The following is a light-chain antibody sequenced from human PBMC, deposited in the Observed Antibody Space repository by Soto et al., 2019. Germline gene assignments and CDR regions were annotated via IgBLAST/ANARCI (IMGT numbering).Light chain of an antibody. Sequence: DIQMTQSPSSLSASVGDSVTITCRASQSISNYLNWYQQKPGKAPNLLVYAASSLQSGRTSRFSGSGSRTDFTLTISSLQPEYFATYYCQQSYSTPFTFGPGTKVDIK. J-gene: IGKJ3*01. CDR2: AAS. CDR3: QQSYSTPFT. V-gene: IGKV1-39*01. CDR1: QSISNY.